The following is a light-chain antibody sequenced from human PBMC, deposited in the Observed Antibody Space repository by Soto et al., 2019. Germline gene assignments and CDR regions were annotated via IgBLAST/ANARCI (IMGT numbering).Light chain of an antibody. CDR1: SSDVGGYNY. CDR2: EVS. Sequence: QSALTQPASVSGSPGQSITISCTGTSSDVGGYNYVAWHQQHPGKAPKLMIFEVSYRPSGVSDRFSGSKSGNTASLTISGLQADDEADYYCSSNTRSCLYVFGTGTKLTVL. J-gene: IGLJ1*01. V-gene: IGLV2-14*01. CDR3: SSNTRSCLYV.